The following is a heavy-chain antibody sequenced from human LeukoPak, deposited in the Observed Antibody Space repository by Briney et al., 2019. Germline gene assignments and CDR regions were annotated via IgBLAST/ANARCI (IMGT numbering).Heavy chain of an antibody. CDR2: FDPEDGET. Sequence: ASVKVSCKVSGYTLTELSMHWVRQAPGKGLEWMGGFDPEDGETIYAQKFQGRVTMTEDTSTDTAYMELSSLRSEDTAVYYCATGKGGFLEWLPERPYYYYMDVWGKGTTVTVSS. CDR3: ATGKGGFLEWLPERPYYYYMDV. D-gene: IGHD3-3*01. V-gene: IGHV1-24*01. J-gene: IGHJ6*03. CDR1: GYTLTELS.